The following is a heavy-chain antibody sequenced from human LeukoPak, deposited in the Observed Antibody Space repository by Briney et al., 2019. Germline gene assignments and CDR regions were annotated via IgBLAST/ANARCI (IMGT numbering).Heavy chain of an antibody. Sequence: GGSLRLSCATSGFTFRSYVMSWVRKAPGKGLEGGSVFSGSGDNIYYADSVRGRFTISRDMSKESLYLEMSSLRAEDTAMYYCARLTANHFDYWGLGTLVTVSS. CDR3: ARLTANHFDY. D-gene: IGHD2-21*02. CDR1: GFTFRSYV. V-gene: IGHV3-23*01. CDR2: FSGSGDNI. J-gene: IGHJ4*02.